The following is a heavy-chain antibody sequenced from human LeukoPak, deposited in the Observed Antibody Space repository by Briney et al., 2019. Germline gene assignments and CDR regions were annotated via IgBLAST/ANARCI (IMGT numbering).Heavy chain of an antibody. CDR1: GGSFSGYY. CDR2: INHSGST. CDR3: ARARQSRGWFDP. V-gene: IGHV4-34*01. J-gene: IGHJ5*02. Sequence: SETLSLTCAVYGGSFSGYYWSWIRQPPGKGLEWIGEINHSGSTNYNPSLKSRVTIPVDTSKNQFSLKLSSVTAADTAVYYCARARQSRGWFDPWGQGTLVTVSS.